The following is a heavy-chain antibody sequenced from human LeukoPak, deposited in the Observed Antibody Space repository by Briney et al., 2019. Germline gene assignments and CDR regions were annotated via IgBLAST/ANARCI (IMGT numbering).Heavy chain of an antibody. V-gene: IGHV1-18*01. Sequence: GASVKVSCKPSGYPFTASGLTWIRQAPGQGLEWMGWANPYNGDTAYAQSLQGRVTMTTDTSTNTAYMELRSLRSDDTAVYYCTRGGVNNNLLDFWGQGTVVTVSS. D-gene: IGHD3-10*01. CDR1: GYPFTASG. CDR2: ANPYNGDT. CDR3: TRGGVNNNLLDF. J-gene: IGHJ4*02.